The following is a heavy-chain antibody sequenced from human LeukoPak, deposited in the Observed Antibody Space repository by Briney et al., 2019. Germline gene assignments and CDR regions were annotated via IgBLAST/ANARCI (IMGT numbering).Heavy chain of an antibody. CDR2: IYYSGST. J-gene: IGHJ4*02. V-gene: IGHV4-39*01. CDR3: ARTAVVTGGFDY. Sequence: ASETLSLTCTVSGGSISSSSYYWGWIRQPPGKGPEWIGSIYYSGSTYYNPSLKSRVTISVDTSKNQFSLKLSSVTAADTAVYYCARTAVVTGGFDYWGQGTLVTVSS. D-gene: IGHD4-23*01. CDR1: GGSISSSSYY.